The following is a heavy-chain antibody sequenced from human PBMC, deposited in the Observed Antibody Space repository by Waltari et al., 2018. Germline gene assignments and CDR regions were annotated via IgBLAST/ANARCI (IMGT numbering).Heavy chain of an antibody. Sequence: EVQLLESGGALVQPGRSLRLSCAASGFTFSSYAMNWVRQDPGKGLEWVSGISGSGGTRDNADSVKGRFTISRDNSKNTLYLQMNSLRAEDTAVYYCAKDRIVRGVISSFDYWGQGTLVTVSS. V-gene: IGHV3-23*01. CDR2: ISGSGGTR. D-gene: IGHD3-10*01. CDR1: GFTFSSYA. CDR3: AKDRIVRGVISSFDY. J-gene: IGHJ4*02.